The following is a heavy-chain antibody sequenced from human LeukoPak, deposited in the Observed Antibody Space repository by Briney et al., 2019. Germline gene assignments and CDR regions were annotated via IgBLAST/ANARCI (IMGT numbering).Heavy chain of an antibody. CDR3: ARARSYYYGSCYMDV. Sequence: SVKVSCKASGGTFSSYAISWVRQAPGQGLEWMGGIIPIFGTANYAQKFQGRVTITADESTSTAYMELSSLRSDDTAVYYCARARSYYYGSCYMDVWGKGTTVTISS. J-gene: IGHJ6*03. V-gene: IGHV1-69*13. D-gene: IGHD3-10*01. CDR1: GGTFSSYA. CDR2: IIPIFGTA.